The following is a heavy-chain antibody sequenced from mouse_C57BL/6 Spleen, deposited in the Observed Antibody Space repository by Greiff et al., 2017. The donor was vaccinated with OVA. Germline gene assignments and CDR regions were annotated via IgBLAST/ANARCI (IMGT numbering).Heavy chain of an antibody. J-gene: IGHJ3*01. D-gene: IGHD3-2*02. Sequence: EVMLVESGAELVRPGASVKLSCTASGFNIKDDYMHWVKQRPEQGLEWIGWIDPENGDTEYASKFQGKATITADTSSNTAYLQLSSLTSEDTAVYYCTTAGTAQAPFAYWGQGTLVTVSA. CDR1: GFNIKDDY. V-gene: IGHV14-4*01. CDR2: IDPENGDT. CDR3: TTAGTAQAPFAY.